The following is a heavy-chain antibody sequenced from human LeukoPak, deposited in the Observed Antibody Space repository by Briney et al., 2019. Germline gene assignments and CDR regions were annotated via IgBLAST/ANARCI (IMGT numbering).Heavy chain of an antibody. CDR1: GGSISSYY. CDR3: AGETNIVATIRWFDP. V-gene: IGHV4-4*07. J-gene: IGHJ5*02. D-gene: IGHD5-12*01. Sequence: SETLSLTCTVSGGSISSYYWSWIRQPAGKGLEWIGRIYTSGSTNYNPSLKSRVTMSVDTSKNQFSLKLSSVTAADTAVYYCAGETNIVATIRWFDPWGQGTLVTVSS. CDR2: IYTSGST.